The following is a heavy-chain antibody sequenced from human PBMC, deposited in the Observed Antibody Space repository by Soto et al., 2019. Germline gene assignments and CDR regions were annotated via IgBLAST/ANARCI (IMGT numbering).Heavy chain of an antibody. D-gene: IGHD2-15*01. J-gene: IGHJ6*02. Sequence: QVQLVQSGTEVKKPGSSAKVSCKASGGTFSNYVISWVRQAPGQGLEWMGGIIPIFGTTAYAKKFQGRIAITADEATTTVYMDLSSLRFEDTAVYFCEIDVDSGAESVVWGQGTTVIVSS. CDR3: EIDVDSGAESVV. CDR2: IIPIFGTT. CDR1: GGTFSNYV. V-gene: IGHV1-69*01.